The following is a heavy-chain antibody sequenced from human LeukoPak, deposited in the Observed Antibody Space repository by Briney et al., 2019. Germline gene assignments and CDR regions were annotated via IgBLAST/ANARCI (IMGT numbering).Heavy chain of an antibody. Sequence: SETLSLTCTVSGGSISSYYWSWIRQTPGKGLEWIGYMYYIGSTNYNPSLKGRATISVDTSKSQFSLKLTSVTAADTAVYYCAREGVIVIDYWGQGTLVTVSS. D-gene: IGHD3-16*02. CDR3: AREGVIVIDY. CDR1: GGSISSYY. V-gene: IGHV4-59*12. CDR2: MYYIGST. J-gene: IGHJ4*02.